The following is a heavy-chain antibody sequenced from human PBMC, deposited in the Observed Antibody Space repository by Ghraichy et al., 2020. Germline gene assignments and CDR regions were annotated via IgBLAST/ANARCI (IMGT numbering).Heavy chain of an antibody. CDR3: ASLCGGDCSLSDFHL. CDR2: ISSSGYII. J-gene: IGHJ3*01. CDR1: GFNVIPYS. V-gene: IGHV3-48*01. Sequence: GGSLRLSFVASGFNVIPYSINWVRQAPWKGLEWISFISSSGYIIFYADSVRGRFTISRDHGAKSVFLQMDDLRADDTAVYYCASLCGGDCSLSDFHLWGQGTMVTVSS. D-gene: IGHD2-21*02.